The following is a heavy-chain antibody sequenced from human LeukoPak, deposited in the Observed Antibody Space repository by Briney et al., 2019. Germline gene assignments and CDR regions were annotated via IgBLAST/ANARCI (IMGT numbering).Heavy chain of an antibody. CDR2: IYPGDSDT. CDR3: ARISSGWYLVLGAFDI. Sequence: GESLKISCKGSGYSFTSHWIGWVRQMPGKGLEWMGIIYPGDSDTRYSPSFQGQVTISADKSISTAYLQWSSLKASDTAMYYCARISSGWYLVLGAFDIWGQGTMVTVSS. V-gene: IGHV5-51*01. J-gene: IGHJ3*02. CDR1: GYSFTSHW. D-gene: IGHD6-19*01.